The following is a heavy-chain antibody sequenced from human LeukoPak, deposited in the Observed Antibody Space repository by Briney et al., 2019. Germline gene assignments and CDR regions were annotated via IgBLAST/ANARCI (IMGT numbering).Heavy chain of an antibody. J-gene: IGHJ4*02. CDR2: ISGSGGST. V-gene: IGHV3-23*01. D-gene: IGHD4-11*01. CDR1: GVTLSSYA. CDR3: AKGLGKATVTPLGY. Sequence: PGGSLRLSCTASGVTLSSYAMSWVRQAPGKGLEWVSGISGSGGSTYYADSVKGRFTISRDNSKNTLYLQMDSLRAEDTAVYYCAKGLGKATVTPLGYWGQGTLVTVSS.